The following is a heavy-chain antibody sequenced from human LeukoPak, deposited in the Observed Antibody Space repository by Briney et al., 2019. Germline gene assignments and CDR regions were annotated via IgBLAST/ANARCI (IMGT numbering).Heavy chain of an antibody. CDR3: ARGYSRAAFDI. Sequence: GSLRLSCAASGFTFSTFGINWVRQAPGKGLEWVSFISSTGGTIYYADSVKGRFTVSRDNGKNSLLLQMNSLRAEDTALYYCARGYSRAAFDIWGQGAVVAVSS. D-gene: IGHD2-15*01. J-gene: IGHJ3*02. CDR2: ISSTGGTI. CDR1: GFTFSTFG. V-gene: IGHV3-48*01.